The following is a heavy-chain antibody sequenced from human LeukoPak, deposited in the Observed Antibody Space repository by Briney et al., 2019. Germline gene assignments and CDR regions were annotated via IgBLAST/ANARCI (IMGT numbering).Heavy chain of an antibody. D-gene: IGHD3-3*01. J-gene: IGHJ4*02. CDR2: IYYSGST. CDR3: ARSSADYDFWSGYPLLFDY. Sequence: PSETLSLTCTVSGGSISSGGYYWSWIRQPPGKGLEWIGYIYYSGSTYYNPSLKSRVTISVDTSKNQFSLKLSSVTAADTAVYYCARSSADYDFWSGYPLLFDYWGQGTLVTVSS. V-gene: IGHV4-30-4*08. CDR1: GGSISSGGYY.